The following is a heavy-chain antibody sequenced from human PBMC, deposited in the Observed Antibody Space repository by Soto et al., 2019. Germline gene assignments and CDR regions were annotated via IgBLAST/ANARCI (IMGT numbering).Heavy chain of an antibody. J-gene: IGHJ6*02. CDR2: ITYVGYS. CDR3: ARHGFGPLHGLVDV. D-gene: IGHD3-10*01. V-gene: IGHV4-59*08. Sequence: QVQLQESGPGLVKPSETLSLTCTVSGGSITNYYCSWFRQPPGKGLEWIGYITYVGYSAYNLSLKRRVTLSMDASKTQFSLMLESVTATDTAVYYCARHGFGPLHGLVDVWGPGTTVIVSS. CDR1: GGSITNYY.